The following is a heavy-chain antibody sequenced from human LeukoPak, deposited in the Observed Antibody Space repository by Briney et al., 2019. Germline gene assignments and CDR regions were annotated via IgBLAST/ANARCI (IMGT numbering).Heavy chain of an antibody. CDR2: IKQDGSEK. Sequence: PGGSLRLSCAASGFTFSSYWMSWVRQAPGKGLEWVANIKQDGSEKYYVDSVKGRFTISRDNAKNSLYLQMNSLRAEDTAVYYCARGRILGMTTVTHGDYWGQGTLVTVSS. V-gene: IGHV3-7*01. CDR3: ARGRILGMTTVTHGDY. D-gene: IGHD4-17*01. J-gene: IGHJ4*02. CDR1: GFTFSSYW.